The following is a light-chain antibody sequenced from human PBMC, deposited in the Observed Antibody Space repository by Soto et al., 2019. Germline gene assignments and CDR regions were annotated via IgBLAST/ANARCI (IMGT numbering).Light chain of an antibody. Sequence: EIVMTQSPATLSVSPGERATLSCRARQSVSSNLAWYQQKPGQAPRLLIYGASTRATGIPARFSGSGSGTEFTLTISSLQSEDFAVYYCQQYNNWVTFGQGTKVEIK. CDR1: QSVSSN. J-gene: IGKJ1*01. V-gene: IGKV3-15*01. CDR3: QQYNNWVT. CDR2: GAS.